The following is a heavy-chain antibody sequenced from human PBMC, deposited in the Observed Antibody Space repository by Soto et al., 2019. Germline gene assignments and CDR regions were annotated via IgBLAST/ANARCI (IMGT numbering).Heavy chain of an antibody. D-gene: IGHD6-25*01. CDR2: ISSSSSTI. Sequence: WGSLRLSCAASGFTFTSYSMNWVRQAPGKGLEWVSYISSSSSTIYYADSMKGRFTISRDHAKNSLYLQVNSLRDEDTAVYYCVRGAATIFDYWGRGTLVTVSS. V-gene: IGHV3-48*02. CDR1: GFTFTSYS. CDR3: VRGAATIFDY. J-gene: IGHJ4*02.